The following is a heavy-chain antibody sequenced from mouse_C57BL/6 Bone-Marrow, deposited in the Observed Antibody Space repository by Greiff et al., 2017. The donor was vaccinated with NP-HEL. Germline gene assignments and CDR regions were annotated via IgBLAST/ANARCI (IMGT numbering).Heavy chain of an antibody. CDR2: ISDGGSYT. J-gene: IGHJ2*01. CDR3: ARGPLYPFDY. D-gene: IGHD2-1*01. CDR1: GFTFSSYA. Sequence: DVMLVESGGGLVKPGGSLKLSCAASGFTFSSYALSWVRQTPEKRLEWVATISDGGSYTYYPDNVKGRFTISRDNAKNNLYLQMSHLKSEDTAIYYCARGPLYPFDYWGQGTTLTVSS. V-gene: IGHV5-4*03.